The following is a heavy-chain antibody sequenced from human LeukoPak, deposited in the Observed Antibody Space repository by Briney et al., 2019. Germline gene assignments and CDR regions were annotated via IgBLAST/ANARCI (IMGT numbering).Heavy chain of an antibody. CDR2: ISGSGGST. Sequence: PGGSLKLSCAASGFTFSSYAMSWVRQAPGKGLEWVSAISGSGGSTYYADSVKGRFTISRDNSKNTLYLQMNSLRAEDTAVYYCAKDPYYYDSSGYSSPWDFDYWGQGTLVTVSS. V-gene: IGHV3-23*01. CDR3: AKDPYYYDSSGYSSPWDFDY. D-gene: IGHD3-22*01. CDR1: GFTFSSYA. J-gene: IGHJ4*02.